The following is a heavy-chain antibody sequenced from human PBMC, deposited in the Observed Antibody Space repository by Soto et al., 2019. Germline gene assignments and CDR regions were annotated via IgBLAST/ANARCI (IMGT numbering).Heavy chain of an antibody. CDR1: GGSFSGYY. J-gene: IGHJ4*02. Sequence: PSETLSLTCAVYGGSFSGYYWSWVRQPPGKGLEWIGEINHSGSTNYNPSLKSRVTISVDTSKNQFSLKLSSVTAADTAVYYCARVRYCSGGTCYSDYWGQGTLVTVSS. D-gene: IGHD2-15*01. CDR3: ARVRYCSGGTCYSDY. V-gene: IGHV4-34*01. CDR2: INHSGST.